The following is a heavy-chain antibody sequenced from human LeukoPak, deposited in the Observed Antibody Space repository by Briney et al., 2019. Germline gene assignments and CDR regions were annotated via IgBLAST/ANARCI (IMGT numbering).Heavy chain of an antibody. D-gene: IGHD6-13*01. CDR2: ISGSGGST. Sequence: GGSLRLSCAASGFTFSSYAMSWVRQAPGKGLEWVSAISGSGGSTYYADSVKGRFTISRDNSKNTLYLQMNSLRAEDTAVYYCAKDSPRAAALPQHWFDPWGQGTLVTVSS. J-gene: IGHJ5*02. V-gene: IGHV3-23*01. CDR1: GFTFSSYA. CDR3: AKDSPRAAALPQHWFDP.